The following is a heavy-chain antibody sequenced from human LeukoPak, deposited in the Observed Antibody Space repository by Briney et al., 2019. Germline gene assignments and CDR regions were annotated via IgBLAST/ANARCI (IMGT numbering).Heavy chain of an antibody. D-gene: IGHD1-1*01. CDR1: GFTFGNYW. J-gene: IGHJ4*02. Sequence: HPGGSLRLSYAASGFTFGNYWMSWVRQAPGKGLEWVANIKQDGSEKYYVDSLKGRFTISRDNAKNSLYLQMSSLRAEDTAVYYCAKIRDWKVFDYWGQGTLVTVSS. CDR2: IKQDGSEK. V-gene: IGHV3-7*01. CDR3: AKIRDWKVFDY.